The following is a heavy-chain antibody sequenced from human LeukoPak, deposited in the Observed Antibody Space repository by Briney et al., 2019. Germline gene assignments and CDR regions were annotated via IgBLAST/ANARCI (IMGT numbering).Heavy chain of an antibody. CDR2: INHSGST. V-gene: IGHV4-34*01. D-gene: IGHD2-2*02. CDR3: ARANRIYCSSTSCYTARVYYYYYMDV. J-gene: IGHJ6*03. CDR1: GGSFSGYY. Sequence: SETLSLTCAVYGGSFSGYYWSLIRQPPGKGLEWIGEINHSGSTNYNPSLKSRVTISVDTSKNQFSLKLSSVTAADTAVYYCARANRIYCSSTSCYTARVYYYYYMDVWGKGTTVTVSS.